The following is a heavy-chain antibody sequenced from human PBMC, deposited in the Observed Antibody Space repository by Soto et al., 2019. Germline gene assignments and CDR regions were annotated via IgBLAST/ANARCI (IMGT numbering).Heavy chain of an antibody. CDR2: VIPILGIA. V-gene: IGHV1-69*02. D-gene: IGHD3-10*01. Sequence: ASVKVSCKASGGTFSSYTISWVRQAPGQGLEWMGRVIPILGIANYAQKFQGRVTITADKSTSTAYMELSSLRSEDTAVYYCARALPYGSGSPFYYFDHWGQGTLVTVSS. CDR3: ARALPYGSGSPFYYFDH. J-gene: IGHJ4*02. CDR1: GGTFSSYT.